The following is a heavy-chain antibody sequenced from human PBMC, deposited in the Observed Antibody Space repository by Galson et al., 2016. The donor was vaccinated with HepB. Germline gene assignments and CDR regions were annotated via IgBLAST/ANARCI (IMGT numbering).Heavy chain of an antibody. CDR2: INNDGSGT. D-gene: IGHD1-1*01. Sequence: SLRLSCAASGFTFSTFWFYWVRQSPEKGLAVVSRINNDGSGTIYADSVLGRFTISRDNAENTLYLQMNSLRVEDTAVYYCARVESWYNPVISHLDYGLDVWGQGTTVIVSS. V-gene: IGHV3-74*01. CDR3: ARVESWYNPVISHLDYGLDV. CDR1: GFTFSTFW. J-gene: IGHJ6*02.